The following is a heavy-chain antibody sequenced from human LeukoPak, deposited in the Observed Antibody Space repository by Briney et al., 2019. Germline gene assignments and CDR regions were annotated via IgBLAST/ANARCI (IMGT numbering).Heavy chain of an antibody. CDR2: TYYRSKWYN. Sequence: SQTLSLTCAISGDSVSTNSAAWNWIRQSPSRGLEWLGRTYYRSKWYNDYAISVKSRMTINPDTSKNQFSLQLNSVTPEDTAVYYCVRGFSTFFDYWGQGTLVTVSS. D-gene: IGHD3-10*01. CDR1: GDSVSTNSAA. CDR3: VRGFSTFFDY. J-gene: IGHJ4*02. V-gene: IGHV6-1*01.